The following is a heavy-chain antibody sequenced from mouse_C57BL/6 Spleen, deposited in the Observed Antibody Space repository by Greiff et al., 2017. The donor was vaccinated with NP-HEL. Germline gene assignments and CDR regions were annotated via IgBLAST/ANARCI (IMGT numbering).Heavy chain of an antibody. V-gene: IGHV1-26*01. Sequence: VQLQQSGPELVKPGASVKISCKASGYTFTDYYMNWVKQSHGKSLEWIGDINPNNGGTSYNQKFKGKATLTVDKSSSTAYMELRSLTSEDSAVYYCARLITTVDYFDYWGQGTTLTVSS. CDR1: GYTFTDYY. D-gene: IGHD1-1*01. CDR3: ARLITTVDYFDY. CDR2: INPNNGGT. J-gene: IGHJ2*01.